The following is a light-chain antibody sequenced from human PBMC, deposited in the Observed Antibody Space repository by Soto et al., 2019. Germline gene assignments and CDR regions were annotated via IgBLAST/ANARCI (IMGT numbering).Light chain of an antibody. CDR2: AAS. Sequence: DIQMTQSPSSLSASVGDRVTITCRASQSISNFLNWVQHKPGNAPKVLISAASTLQSGVPPRFSGSESGTDFTLTISSLQPEDSASYYCQQYYNSVLTFGGGTKVDI. J-gene: IGKJ4*01. CDR1: QSISNF. V-gene: IGKV1-39*01. CDR3: QQYYNSVLT.